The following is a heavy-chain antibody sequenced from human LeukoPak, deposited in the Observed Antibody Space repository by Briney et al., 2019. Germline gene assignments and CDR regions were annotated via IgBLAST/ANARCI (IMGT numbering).Heavy chain of an antibody. CDR2: ISGSGGST. V-gene: IGHV3-23*01. Sequence: PGGSLRLSCAASGFTCSSYAMSWVRQAPGQGLEWVSAISGSGGSTYYADSVKGRFTISRDNSKNTLYLQMNSLRAEDTAVYYCEKVGRIAVAGQLDYWGQGTLVIVSS. J-gene: IGHJ4*02. CDR3: EKVGRIAVAGQLDY. CDR1: GFTCSSYA. D-gene: IGHD6-19*01.